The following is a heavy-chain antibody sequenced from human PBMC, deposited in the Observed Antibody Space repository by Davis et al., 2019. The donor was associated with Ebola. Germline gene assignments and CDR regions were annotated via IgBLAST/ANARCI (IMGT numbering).Heavy chain of an antibody. D-gene: IGHD2-2*01. J-gene: IGHJ3*02. V-gene: IGHV1-69*04. Sequence: SVKVSCKASVCTFSSYAISWVRQAPGQGLEWMGRIIPILGIANYAQKFQGRVTITADKSTSTAYMELSSLRSEDTAVYYCARVSSSHLDAFDIWGQGTMVTVSS. CDR3: ARVSSSHLDAFDI. CDR1: VCTFSSYA. CDR2: IIPILGIA.